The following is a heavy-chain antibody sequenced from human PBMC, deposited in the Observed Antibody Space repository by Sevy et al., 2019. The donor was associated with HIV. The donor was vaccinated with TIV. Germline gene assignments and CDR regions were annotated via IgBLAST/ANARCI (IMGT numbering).Heavy chain of an antibody. D-gene: IGHD1-1*01. V-gene: IGHV3-48*02. CDR3: ATGRGFF. CDR2: SSSISGPT. CDR1: EFIFSRYA. Sequence: GGSLRLSCVTSEFIFSRYAMIWVRQAPGKGLEWVSYSSSISGPTYYADSVEGRFTISRDNAKNSLFLQMNSLRDEDTAVYYCATGRGFFWGQGTLVTVSS. J-gene: IGHJ1*01.